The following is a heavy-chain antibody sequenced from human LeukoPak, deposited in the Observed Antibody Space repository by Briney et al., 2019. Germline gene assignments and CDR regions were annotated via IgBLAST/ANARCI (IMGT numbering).Heavy chain of an antibody. J-gene: IGHJ3*02. D-gene: IGHD6-19*01. CDR2: ISWNSGSI. CDR1: GFTFDDYA. Sequence: GGSLRLSCAASGFTFDDYAMHWVRQAPGKGLEWVSGISWNSGSIGYADSVKGRFTISRDNAKNSLYLQMNSPRAEDMALYYCAKDIRAVAGASSAFDIWGQGTMVTVSS. CDR3: AKDIRAVAGASSAFDI. V-gene: IGHV3-9*03.